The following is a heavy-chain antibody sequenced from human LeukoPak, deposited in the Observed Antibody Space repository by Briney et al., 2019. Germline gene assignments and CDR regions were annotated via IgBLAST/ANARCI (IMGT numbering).Heavy chain of an antibody. CDR1: GYTFTIYY. CDR3: ATENTYGYSYGMDV. J-gene: IGHJ6*02. Sequence: ASGKVSFKASGYTFTIYYMHWVRQAPGQGLEWMGIINSSGGSTSYAQKFQGRVTMTRDTTTSTVYMELSNLRSEDTAVYYCATENTYGYSYGMDVWGQGTTVTVSS. CDR2: INSSGGST. D-gene: IGHD5-18*01. V-gene: IGHV1-46*01.